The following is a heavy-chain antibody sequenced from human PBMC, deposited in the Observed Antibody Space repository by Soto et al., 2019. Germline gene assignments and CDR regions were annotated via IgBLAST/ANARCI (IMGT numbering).Heavy chain of an antibody. D-gene: IGHD3-10*01. CDR1: GGSISSYY. V-gene: IGHV4-59*01. CDR3: ARGWFGEYNYYYYYGMDV. Sequence: SETQSLTCTVSGGSISSYYWSWIRQPPGKGLEWIGYIYYSGSTNYNPSLKSRVTISVDTSKNQFSLKLSSVTAADTAVYYCARGWFGEYNYYYYYGMDVWGQGTTVTVSS. J-gene: IGHJ6*02. CDR2: IYYSGST.